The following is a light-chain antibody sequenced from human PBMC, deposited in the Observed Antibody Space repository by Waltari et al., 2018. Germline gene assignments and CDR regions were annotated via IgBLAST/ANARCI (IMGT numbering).Light chain of an antibody. V-gene: IGLV2-14*03. CDR3: SSYTTGSTRYV. Sequence: QSALTQPASVSGSPGQSITISCTGTSSDIGAYNFVSWYQKHPGKAPKVMIYDVNNRRSGVSSRFSGSKSGNTASLTISGLQAEDEADYYCSSYTTGSTRYVFGSGTKVTVL. J-gene: IGLJ1*01. CDR1: SSDIGAYNF. CDR2: DVN.